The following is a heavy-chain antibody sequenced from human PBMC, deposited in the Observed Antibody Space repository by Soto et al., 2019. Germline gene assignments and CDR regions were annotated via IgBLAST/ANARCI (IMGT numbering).Heavy chain of an antibody. V-gene: IGHV4-4*02. J-gene: IGHJ6*02. CDR3: ARDDYYGSGSSHYYYYGMDV. D-gene: IGHD3-10*01. CDR1: GGSISSSNW. CDR2: IYHSGST. Sequence: QVQLQESGPGLVKPSGTLSLTCAVSGGSISSSNWWSWVRQPPGKGLEWIGEIYHSGSTNYNPSLKGRVTIAVDKSKNQFSLKLSSVTAADTAVYYCARDDYYGSGSSHYYYYGMDVWGQGTTVTVSS.